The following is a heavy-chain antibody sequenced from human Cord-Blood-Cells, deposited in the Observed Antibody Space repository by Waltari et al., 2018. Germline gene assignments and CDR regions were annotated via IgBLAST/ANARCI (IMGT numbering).Heavy chain of an antibody. CDR1: GGSISSGGYY. J-gene: IGHJ4*02. CDR2: IYYSGST. CDR3: ARASPDDYIWGSYRYYFDY. V-gene: IGHV4-31*03. Sequence: QVQLQESGPGLVKPSQTLSLTCTVSGGSISSGGYYWSWIRQHPGKDLEWIGYIYYSGSTYYNPSLKSRVTISVDTSKNQFSLKLSSVTAADTAVYYCARASPDDYIWGSYRYYFDYWGQGTLVTVSS. D-gene: IGHD3-16*02.